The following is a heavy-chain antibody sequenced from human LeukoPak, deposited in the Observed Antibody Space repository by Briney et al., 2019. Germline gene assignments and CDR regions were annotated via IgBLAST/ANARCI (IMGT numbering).Heavy chain of an antibody. CDR2: IKQDGSEK. CDR3: AREDSSSWLSLDY. D-gene: IGHD6-13*01. V-gene: IGHV3-7*03. J-gene: IGHJ4*02. CDR1: GFTFSSYW. Sequence: GGSLRLSCAASGFTFSSYWMSWVRQAPGKGLEWVANIKQDGSEKYYVDSVKGRFTISRDNAKNSLYLQMNSLRAEDTAVYYCAREDSSSWLSLDYWGQGTLVTVSS.